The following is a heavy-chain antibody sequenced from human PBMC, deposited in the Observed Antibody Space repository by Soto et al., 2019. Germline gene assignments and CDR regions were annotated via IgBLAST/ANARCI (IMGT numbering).Heavy chain of an antibody. CDR2: ISPGDSDT. CDR3: ARAYGSGSQYYMDV. V-gene: IGHV5-51*01. CDR1: GYRFITYW. D-gene: IGHD3-10*01. J-gene: IGHJ6*03. Sequence: PGESLKISCEGTGYRFITYWIAWVRQMPGKGLEWMGIISPGDSDTRYSPSFQGQVTISADKSISTAYVQWSSLKASDTAMYYCARAYGSGSQYYMDVWGKGTTVTVSS.